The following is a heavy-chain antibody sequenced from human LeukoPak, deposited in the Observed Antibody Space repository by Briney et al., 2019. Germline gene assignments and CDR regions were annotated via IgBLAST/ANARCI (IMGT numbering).Heavy chain of an antibody. CDR3: ARDIVVVPAAHLDYYYYYGMDV. Sequence: PGRSLRLSCAASGFTFSSYGMHWVRQAPGKGLEWVAVIWYDGSNKYYADSVKGRFTISRDNSNNTLYLQMNSLRAEDTAVYYCARDIVVVPAAHLDYYYYYGMDVWGQGTTVTVSS. V-gene: IGHV3-33*01. CDR2: IWYDGSNK. CDR1: GFTFSSYG. D-gene: IGHD2-2*01. J-gene: IGHJ6*02.